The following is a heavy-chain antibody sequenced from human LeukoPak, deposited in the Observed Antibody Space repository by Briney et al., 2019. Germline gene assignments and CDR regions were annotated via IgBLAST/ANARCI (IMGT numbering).Heavy chain of an antibody. CDR3: AKGRKPDGLYNLDS. CDR1: GFSFTTYA. CDR2: VIGNNAKT. V-gene: IGHV3-23*01. D-gene: IGHD5-24*01. Sequence: GGSLRLSCAASGFSFTTYAMNWVRQAPGQGLEWVSIVIGNNAKTSYADSVKGRFTISKDNSKNTLYLQMNSLRVEDTAIYYCAKGRKPDGLYNLDSWGQGTQVIVSS. J-gene: IGHJ4*02.